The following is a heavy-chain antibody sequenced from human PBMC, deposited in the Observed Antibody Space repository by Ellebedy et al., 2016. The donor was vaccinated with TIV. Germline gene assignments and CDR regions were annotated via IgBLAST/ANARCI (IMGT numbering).Heavy chain of an antibody. CDR2: INHSGST. Sequence: MPGGSLRLSCTVSGGSISSYYWSWIRQPPGKGLEWIGEINHSGSTNYNPSLKSRVTISVDTSKNQFSLKLSSVTAADTAVYYCARGRSPWPAQWPVMRYFDLWGRGTLVTVSS. J-gene: IGHJ2*01. CDR1: GGSISSYY. CDR3: ARGRSPWPAQWPVMRYFDL. D-gene: IGHD6-19*01. V-gene: IGHV4-34*01.